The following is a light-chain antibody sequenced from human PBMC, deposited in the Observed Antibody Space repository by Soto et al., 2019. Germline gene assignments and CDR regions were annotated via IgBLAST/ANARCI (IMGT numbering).Light chain of an antibody. Sequence: EIVVTQSPCTLSLSPGERATLSCRASERLSSVYLAWYQQRPGQPPRLLIYGASNRATGIPDRFSGSGSGTDFTLIINRLEPEDVAIYYCQQYGGSPRITFGQGTRLEI. CDR3: QQYGGSPRIT. V-gene: IGKV3-20*01. J-gene: IGKJ5*01. CDR1: ERLSSVY. CDR2: GAS.